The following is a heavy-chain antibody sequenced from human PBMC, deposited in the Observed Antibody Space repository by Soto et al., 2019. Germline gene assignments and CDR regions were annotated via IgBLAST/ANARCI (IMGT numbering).Heavy chain of an antibody. V-gene: IGHV3-53*01. CDR2: IYTAGGT. J-gene: IGHJ4*02. CDR1: GFTVSNTY. D-gene: IGHD6-19*01. Sequence: GGSLRLSCAASGFTVSNTYMTWVRQPPGKGLECVSVIYTAGGTNYADSVKGRFIISRDNSKNTLFLQMNSLRAEDTAIYYCAKAEKISAVAGYLENWGQGTQVTVSS. CDR3: AKAEKISAVAGYLEN.